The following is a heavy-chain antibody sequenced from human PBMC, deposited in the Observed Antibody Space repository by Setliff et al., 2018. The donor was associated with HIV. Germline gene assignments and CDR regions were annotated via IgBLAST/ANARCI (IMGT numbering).Heavy chain of an antibody. CDR2: IFHSGSP. Sequence: SETLSLTCAVSSGSISSSNWWSWVRQPPGKELEWIGEIFHSGSPNYNPSLKSRLTISVDKSKNQFSLKLTSVTAADTAVYYCARVGLPYNSGRLDQWGQGSLVTVSS. V-gene: IGHV4-4*02. CDR1: SGSISSSNW. CDR3: ARVGLPYNSGRLDQ. D-gene: IGHD5-18*01. J-gene: IGHJ4*02.